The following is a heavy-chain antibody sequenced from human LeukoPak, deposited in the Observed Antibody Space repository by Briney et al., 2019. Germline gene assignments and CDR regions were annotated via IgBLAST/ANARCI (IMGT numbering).Heavy chain of an antibody. CDR3: AKVLSSWYVMDY. D-gene: IGHD6-13*01. CDR1: GFTFRSYP. J-gene: IGHJ4*02. V-gene: IGHV3-74*01. CDR2: INSDGSST. Sequence: PGGSLRLSCAASGFTFRSYPMTWVRQPPGKGLVWVSRINSDGSSTSYADSVKGRFTISRDNAKNTLYLQMNSLRAEDTAVYYCAKVLSSWYVMDYWGQGTLVTVSS.